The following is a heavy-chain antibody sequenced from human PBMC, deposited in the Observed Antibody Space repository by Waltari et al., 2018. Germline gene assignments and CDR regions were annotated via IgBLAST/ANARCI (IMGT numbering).Heavy chain of an antibody. J-gene: IGHJ6*02. CDR1: GGSISRSTR. CDR3: ARGQWLVTFARYGMDV. D-gene: IGHD6-19*01. CDR2: IYHSGST. V-gene: IGHV4-4*02. Sequence: QVQLQESGPGLVKPSGTLSLTCAASGGSISRSTRWSWLRQPPGKGLEWIGEIYHSGSTNYNPSLKSRVTISVDKSKNQFSLKLSSVTAADTAVYYCARGQWLVTFARYGMDVWGQGTTVTVSS.